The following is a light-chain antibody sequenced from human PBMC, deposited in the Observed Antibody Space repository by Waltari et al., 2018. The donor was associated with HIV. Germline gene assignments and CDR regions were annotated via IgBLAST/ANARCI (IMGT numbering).Light chain of an antibody. CDR1: DTSVSLSKF. CDR3: ASFTGDNTVM. V-gene: IGLV2-14*03. CDR2: YVT. J-gene: IGLJ3*02. Sequence: AVTQPPSVSGLPGQSTTIACPRDDTSVSLSKFLSCYQQHSGKPSILILYYVTHRASGVSDRFSGSMSGNTASLTISGLRAEDDGHYYCASFTGDNTVMFGGGTEVTVL.